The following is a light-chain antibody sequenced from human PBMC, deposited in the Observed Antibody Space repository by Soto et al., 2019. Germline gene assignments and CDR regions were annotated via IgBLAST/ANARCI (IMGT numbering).Light chain of an antibody. CDR3: SSYSRSTAYV. J-gene: IGLJ1*01. V-gene: IGLV2-14*01. Sequence: SALTQPASVSGSPGQSITISCTGTSSDVGGYKYVSWHQLHPGKAPKLIIYAVSNRPSGVSNRFSGSKSGNTASLTISGLQAEDEADYYCSSYSRSTAYVFGTGTKGTV. CDR2: AVS. CDR1: SSDVGGYKY.